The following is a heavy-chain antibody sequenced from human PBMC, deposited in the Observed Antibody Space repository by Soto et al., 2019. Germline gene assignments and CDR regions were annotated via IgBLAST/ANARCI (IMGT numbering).Heavy chain of an antibody. J-gene: IGHJ3*02. D-gene: IGHD2-2*01. CDR2: IIPIFGTA. CDR1: GGPFSSYA. CDR3: AREGWPIVVVPASRPGSFDI. V-gene: IGHV1-69*13. Sequence: GASVKVSCKASGGPFSSYAISWVRQAPGQGLVWMGGIIPIFGTANYAQKFQGRVTITADEFTSTAYVELSSRRSEDTAVYYCAREGWPIVVVPASRPGSFDIWGQGTMVTVSS.